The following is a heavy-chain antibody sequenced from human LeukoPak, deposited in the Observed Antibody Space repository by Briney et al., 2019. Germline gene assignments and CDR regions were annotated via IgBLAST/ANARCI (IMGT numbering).Heavy chain of an antibody. D-gene: IGHD5-18*01. Sequence: GASVKVSCKASGYTFTSYGISWVQQAPGQGLEWMGWISAYNGNTNYTQKLQGRVTMTTDTSTSTAYMELRSLRSDDTAVYYCARDLYGDTAMEVNGYWGQGTLVTVSS. CDR2: ISAYNGNT. CDR3: ARDLYGDTAMEVNGY. V-gene: IGHV1-18*01. CDR1: GYTFTSYG. J-gene: IGHJ4*02.